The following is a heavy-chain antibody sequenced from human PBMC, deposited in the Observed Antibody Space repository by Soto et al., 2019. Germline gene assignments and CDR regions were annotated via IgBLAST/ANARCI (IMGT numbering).Heavy chain of an antibody. J-gene: IGHJ6*02. CDR2: IYHSGST. CDR3: ARDRGYYDSSGYRRYYYGMDV. V-gene: IGHV4-30-2*01. CDR1: GGSISSGGYS. Sequence: LSLTCAVSGGSISSGGYSWSWIRQPPGKGLEWIGYIYHSGSTYYNPSLKSRVTISVDRSKNQFSLKLSSVTAADTAVYYCARDRGYYDSSGYRRYYYGMDVWGQGTTVTVSS. D-gene: IGHD3-22*01.